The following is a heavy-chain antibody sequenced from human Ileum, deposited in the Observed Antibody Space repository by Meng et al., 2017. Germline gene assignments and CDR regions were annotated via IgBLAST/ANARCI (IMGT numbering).Heavy chain of an antibody. D-gene: IGHD4-23*01. CDR3: AANSGKKMHS. CDR1: GDSISATNW. CDR2: IYHSGLV. Sequence: VQRQESGPGLVKPSGALSLACAVSGDSISATNWWNWVRQPPGEGLEWIGEIYHSGLVNYNLSLKSRVTLSIDKSKNQFSLKLISVTAADTGVYYCAANSGKKMHSWGQGTLVTVSS. J-gene: IGHJ4*02. V-gene: IGHV4-4*02.